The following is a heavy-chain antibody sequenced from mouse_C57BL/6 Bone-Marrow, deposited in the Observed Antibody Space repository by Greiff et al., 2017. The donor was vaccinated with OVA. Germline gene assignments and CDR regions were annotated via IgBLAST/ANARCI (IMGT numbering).Heavy chain of an antibody. D-gene: IGHD6-5*01. CDR1: GYTFTNYW. Sequence: VQRVESGAELVRPGTSVKMSCKASGYTFTNYWIGWAKQRPGHGLEWIGDIYPGGGYTNYNEKFKGKATLTADKSSSTAYMQFSSLTSEDSAIYYCARLCPYYAMDYWGQGTSVTVSS. CDR3: ARLCPYYAMDY. J-gene: IGHJ4*01. V-gene: IGHV1-63*01. CDR2: IYPGGGYT.